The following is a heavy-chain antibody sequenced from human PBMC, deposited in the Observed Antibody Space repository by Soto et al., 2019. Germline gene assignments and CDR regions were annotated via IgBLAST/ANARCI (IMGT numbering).Heavy chain of an antibody. Sequence: GGSLRLSGVGSGFTFSTYSINWVRQAPGKGLEWVSSISSRSDIYYADSVKGRFTISRGNAKNSVSLQMNSLRAEDTAVYYCAREYTAWPLAYGLDVWGQGTTVTVSS. CDR3: AREYTAWPLAYGLDV. CDR1: GFTFSTYS. J-gene: IGHJ6*02. V-gene: IGHV3-21*01. D-gene: IGHD2-2*02. CDR2: ISSRSDI.